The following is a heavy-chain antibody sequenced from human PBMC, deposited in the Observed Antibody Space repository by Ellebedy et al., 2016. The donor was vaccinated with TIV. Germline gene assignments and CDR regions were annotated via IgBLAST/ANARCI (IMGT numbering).Heavy chain of an antibody. CDR1: GGSISSSNW. V-gene: IGHV4-4*02. J-gene: IGHJ6*02. CDR3: ATYHYDFWSGYYRPYYYYGMDV. CDR2: IYHSGST. D-gene: IGHD3-3*01. Sequence: SETLSLTCAVSGGSISSSNWWSWVSQPPGKGLEWIGEIYHSGSTNYNPSLKSRVTISVDKSKNQFSLKLSSVTAADTAVYYCATYHYDFWSGYYRPYYYYGMDVWGQGTTVTVSS.